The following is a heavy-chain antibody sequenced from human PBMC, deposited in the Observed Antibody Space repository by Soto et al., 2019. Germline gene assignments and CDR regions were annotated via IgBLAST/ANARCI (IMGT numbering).Heavy chain of an antibody. V-gene: IGHV1-2*02. Sequence: ASVKVSCKPSGYTLTDYFMHWVRQAPGQGLEWMGCFNPKSGDTYYSQKFQGSVTLTRDMSITTAYMELSRMRSDDTAIYYCARSIGSYSYYGMDVWGQGTTVTVSS. D-gene: IGHD1-26*01. CDR2: FNPKSGDT. CDR1: GYTLTDYF. CDR3: ARSIGSYSYYGMDV. J-gene: IGHJ6*02.